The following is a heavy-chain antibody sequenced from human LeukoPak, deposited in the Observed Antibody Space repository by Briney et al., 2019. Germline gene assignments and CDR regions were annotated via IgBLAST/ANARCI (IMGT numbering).Heavy chain of an antibody. CDR3: ARASAGGTSYYFDY. J-gene: IGHJ4*02. V-gene: IGHV1-8*03. CDR1: GYTFTGYY. Sequence: ASVKVSCKASGYTFTGYYMHWVRQATGQGLEWMGWMNPNSGNTGYAQKFQGRVTITRNTSISTAYMELSSLRSEDTAVYHCARASAGGTSYYFDYWGQGTLVTVSS. CDR2: MNPNSGNT. D-gene: IGHD2-2*01.